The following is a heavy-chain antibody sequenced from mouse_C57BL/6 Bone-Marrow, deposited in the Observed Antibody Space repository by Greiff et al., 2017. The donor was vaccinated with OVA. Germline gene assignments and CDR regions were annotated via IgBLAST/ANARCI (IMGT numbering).Heavy chain of an antibody. D-gene: IGHD1-1*01. CDR3: ARGGYYGSSWFAY. V-gene: IGHV5-17*01. J-gene: IGHJ3*01. CDR1: GFTFSDYG. CDR2: ISSGSSTI. Sequence: EVNVVESGGGLVKPGGSLKLSCAASGFTFSDYGMHWVRQAPEKGLEWVAYISSGSSTIYYADTVKGRFTISRDNAKNTLFLQMTSLRSEDTAMYYCARGGYYGSSWFAYWGQGTLVTVSA.